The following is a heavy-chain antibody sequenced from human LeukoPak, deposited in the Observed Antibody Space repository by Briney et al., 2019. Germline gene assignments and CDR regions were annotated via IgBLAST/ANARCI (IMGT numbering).Heavy chain of an antibody. D-gene: IGHD3-16*02. Sequence: PSETLSPTCTVSGGSISSYYWSWIRQPPGKGLEWIGYIYYSGSTNYNPSLKSRVTISVDTSKNQFSLKLSSVTAADTAVYYCARAPGDDYVWGSYPTLWGQGTLVTVSS. J-gene: IGHJ4*02. CDR3: ARAPGDDYVWGSYPTL. CDR1: GGSISSYY. V-gene: IGHV4-59*01. CDR2: IYYSGST.